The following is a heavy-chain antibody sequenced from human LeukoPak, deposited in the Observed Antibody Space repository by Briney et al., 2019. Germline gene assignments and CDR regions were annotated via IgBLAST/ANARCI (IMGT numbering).Heavy chain of an antibody. CDR1: GFTFSSYA. J-gene: IGHJ3*02. CDR2: ISGSGGST. V-gene: IGHV3-23*01. Sequence: GGSLRLSCAASGFTFSSYAMSWVRQAPGKGLEWVSAISGSGGSTYYADSVKGRFTISRDNSKNTLYLQTNSLRAEDTAVYYCAKDVLRFLEWFHDAFDIWGQGTMVTVSS. CDR3: AKDVLRFLEWFHDAFDI. D-gene: IGHD3-3*01.